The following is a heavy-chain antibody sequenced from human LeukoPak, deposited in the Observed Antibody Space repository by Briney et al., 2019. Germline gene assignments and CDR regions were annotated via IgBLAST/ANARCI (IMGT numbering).Heavy chain of an antibody. V-gene: IGHV3-53*01. CDR1: GLPVGSNY. D-gene: IGHD6-6*01. CDR2: IYSGGST. Sequence: PGGSLSLSWEASGLPVGSNYLSWFGQPQGKGLEWVSVIYSGGSTYYADSVKGRFTISRDSSTNTLYLQMNSLRAEDTAVYYCAREVGSSADSWGQGTLVTVSS. CDR3: AREVGSSADS. J-gene: IGHJ4*02.